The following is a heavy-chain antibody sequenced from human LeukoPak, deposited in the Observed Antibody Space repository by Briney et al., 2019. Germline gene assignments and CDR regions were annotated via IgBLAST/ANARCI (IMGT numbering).Heavy chain of an antibody. CDR3: ARDLEITEYYYYYGMDV. D-gene: IGHD3-10*01. CDR2: ISGSGGST. V-gene: IGHV3-23*01. Sequence: GGSLRLSCAASGFTFSNYAMSWVRQAPGKGLEWVSAISGSGGSTYYADSVKGRFTISRDNSKNTLYLQMSSLRAEDTAVYYCARDLEITEYYYYYGMDVWGQGTTVTVSS. CDR1: GFTFSNYA. J-gene: IGHJ6*02.